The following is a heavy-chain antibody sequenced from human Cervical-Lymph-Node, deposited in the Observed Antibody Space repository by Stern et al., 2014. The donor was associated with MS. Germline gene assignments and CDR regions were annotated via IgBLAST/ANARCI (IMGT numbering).Heavy chain of an antibody. J-gene: IGHJ6*02. Sequence: VQLVQSGAEVKKPGSSVKVSCKASGGTFSSYPISWVRQAPGQGLEWMGGIIPICGTANFAQKFQGRLTITADESTSTAYMELGSLRSEDTAVYYCARDRDSTVTTFGGLDVWGQGTPVTVSS. CDR3: ARDRDSTVTTFGGLDV. V-gene: IGHV1-69*12. D-gene: IGHD4-11*01. CDR2: IIPICGTA. CDR1: GGTFSSYP.